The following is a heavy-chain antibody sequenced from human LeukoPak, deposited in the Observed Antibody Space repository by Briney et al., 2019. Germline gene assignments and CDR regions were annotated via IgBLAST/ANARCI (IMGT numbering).Heavy chain of an antibody. V-gene: IGHV6-1*01. CDR3: ARHSRIAAGWGMDV. J-gene: IGHJ6*02. CDR1: GDSVSSNSAA. CDR2: TYYRSKWYN. Sequence: SQTLSLTCAISGDSVSSNSAAWNWIRQSPSRGLEWLGRTYYRSKWYNDYAVSVKSRITINPDTSKNQFSLKLSSVTAADTAVYYCARHSRIAAGWGMDVWGQGTTVTVSS. D-gene: IGHD6-13*01.